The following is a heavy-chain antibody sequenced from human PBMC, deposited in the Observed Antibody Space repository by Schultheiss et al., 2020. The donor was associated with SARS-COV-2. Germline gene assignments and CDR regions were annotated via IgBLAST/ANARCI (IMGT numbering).Heavy chain of an antibody. J-gene: IGHJ4*02. D-gene: IGHD5-24*01. V-gene: IGHV4-59*01. Sequence: SETLSLTCTVSGGSISSYYWSWIRQPPGKGLEWIGYIYYSGSTNYNPSLKSRVTISVDTSKNQFSLKLSSVTAADTAVYYCARVTDGYNPAFDYWGQGTLVTVSS. CDR1: GGSISSYY. CDR2: IYYSGST. CDR3: ARVTDGYNPAFDY.